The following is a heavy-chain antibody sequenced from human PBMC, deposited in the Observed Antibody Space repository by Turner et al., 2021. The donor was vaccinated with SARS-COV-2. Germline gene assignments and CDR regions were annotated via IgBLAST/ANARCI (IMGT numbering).Heavy chain of an antibody. V-gene: IGHV3-7*03. D-gene: IGHD3-10*01. J-gene: IGHJ4*02. CDR1: GFTFSSYW. CDR2: IKQDASEK. CDR3: ARGRSSEDY. Sequence: EVQLVESGGDLVQPGGSLRLSCAASGFTFSSYWMNWVRQAPGKGLEWVATIKQDASEKYYADSVKGRFTIFRDNANNSLFLHMNSLRAEDTAVYYCARGRSSEDYWGQGTLITVSS.